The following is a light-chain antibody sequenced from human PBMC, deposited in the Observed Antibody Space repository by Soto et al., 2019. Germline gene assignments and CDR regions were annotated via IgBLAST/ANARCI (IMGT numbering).Light chain of an antibody. CDR2: LGS. V-gene: IGKV2-28*01. CDR1: QSLLHSNGYNF. CDR3: MQALQTPFT. J-gene: IGKJ2*01. Sequence: DIVMTQSPLSLPVTPGEPASISCRSSQSLLHSNGYNFLDWYLQKPGQSPQLLIYLGSDRASGVPDRFRGSGSGTDFTLKISSVAAEDVGVYYCMQALQTPFTFGQGTKLEIK.